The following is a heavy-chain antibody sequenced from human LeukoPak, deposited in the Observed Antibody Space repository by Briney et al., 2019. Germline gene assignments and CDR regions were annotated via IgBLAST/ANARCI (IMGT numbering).Heavy chain of an antibody. D-gene: IGHD6-13*01. J-gene: IGHJ4*01. CDR2: INQNGGET. V-gene: IGHV3-7*01. Sequence: GGSLRLSYAVSAFTFSDFWMNWVRRSPGKGLEWVASINQNGGETSYVDSVKGRFTISRDNPKNSLYLQMSSLRAEDTAVHYCARDGTAPGLYFDLWGQGTLVTVSS. CDR1: AFTFSDFW. CDR3: ARDGTAPGLYFDL.